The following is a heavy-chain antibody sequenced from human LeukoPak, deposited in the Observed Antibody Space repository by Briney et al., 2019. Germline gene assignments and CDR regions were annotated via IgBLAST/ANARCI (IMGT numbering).Heavy chain of an antibody. Sequence: GGSLRLSCAASGFTFSSYSMNWVRQAPGKGLEWVSSISSSSNYIYYGDSVKGRFTISRDDAENSLYLQMNSLRAEDTAVYYCARSRRDHDILTPFDYWGQGTLVTVSS. D-gene: IGHD3-9*01. V-gene: IGHV3-21*01. J-gene: IGHJ4*02. CDR2: ISSSSNYI. CDR1: GFTFSSYS. CDR3: ARSRRDHDILTPFDY.